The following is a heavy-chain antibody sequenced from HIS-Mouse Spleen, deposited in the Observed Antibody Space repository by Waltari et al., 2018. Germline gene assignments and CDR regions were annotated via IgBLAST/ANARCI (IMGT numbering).Heavy chain of an antibody. CDR1: GCSISSSRYS. J-gene: IGHJ2*01. Sequence: QLQLQESGPGLVTPSETLSLTCTVSGCSISSSRYSWGWIRPPPGKGLEWIGSIYYSGSTYYNPSLKSRVTISVDTSKNQFSLKLSSVTAADTAVYYCAREIPYSSSWYDWYFDLWGRGTLVTVSS. CDR3: AREIPYSSSWYDWYFDL. D-gene: IGHD6-13*01. CDR2: IYYSGST. V-gene: IGHV4-39*07.